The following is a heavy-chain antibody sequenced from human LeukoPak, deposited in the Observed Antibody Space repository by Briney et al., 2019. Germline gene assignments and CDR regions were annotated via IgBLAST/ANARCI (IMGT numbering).Heavy chain of an antibody. CDR1: GGSISSSSCY. Sequence: SEILSLTCTVSGGSISSSSCYWGWIRQPPGKGLEWIGSIYYSGSTYYNPSLKSRVTISVDTSKNQFSLKLSSVTAADTAVYHCAELPELGSFDYWGQGTLVTVSS. J-gene: IGHJ4*02. V-gene: IGHV4-39*01. CDR3: AELPELGSFDY. D-gene: IGHD1-14*01. CDR2: IYYSGST.